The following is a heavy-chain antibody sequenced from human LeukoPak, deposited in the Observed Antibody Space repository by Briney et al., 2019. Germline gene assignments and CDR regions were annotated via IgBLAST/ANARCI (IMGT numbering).Heavy chain of an antibody. V-gene: IGHV4-59*08. J-gene: IGHJ3*02. CDR3: ARHEDDAFDI. CDR1: GGSISSYY. Sequence: SETLSLTCTVSGGSISSYYWSWIRQPPGKGLEWIGYIYYSGSTKYNPSLRSRVTISVDTSKNQFPLKLTSVTAADTAVYYCARHEDDAFDIWGQGTVVTVSS. CDR2: IYYSGST.